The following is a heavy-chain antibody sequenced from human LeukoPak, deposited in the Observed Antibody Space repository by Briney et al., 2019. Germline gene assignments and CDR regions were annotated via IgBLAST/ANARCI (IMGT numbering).Heavy chain of an antibody. D-gene: IGHD2-15*01. CDR3: ARGHPWNRVAATLGSRYSMDV. Sequence: SVKVSCKASGGTFSSYAISWVRQAPGQGLEWMGGIIPIFGTANYAQKFQGRVTITADESTSTAYMELSSLRSEDTAVYYCARGHPWNRVAATLGSRYSMDVWGKGTTVTISS. CDR1: GGTFSSYA. J-gene: IGHJ6*03. V-gene: IGHV1-69*13. CDR2: IIPIFGTA.